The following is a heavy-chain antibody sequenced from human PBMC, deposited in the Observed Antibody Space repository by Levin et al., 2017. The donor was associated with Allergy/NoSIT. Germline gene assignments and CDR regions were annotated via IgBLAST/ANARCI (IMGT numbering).Heavy chain of an antibody. D-gene: IGHD2-21*02. CDR2: LYVDGTP. V-gene: IGHV3-53*01. Sequence: GGSLRLSCAASGFSVSNSSMNWVRQAPGKGLEWVSVLYVDGTPYYADSVKGRFTISRDNSKNTLSLQMNSLRAEDTAVYYCARAASVTVATRYFDFWGQGTLVTVSS. CDR1: GFSVSNSS. CDR3: ARAASVTVATRYFDF. J-gene: IGHJ4*02.